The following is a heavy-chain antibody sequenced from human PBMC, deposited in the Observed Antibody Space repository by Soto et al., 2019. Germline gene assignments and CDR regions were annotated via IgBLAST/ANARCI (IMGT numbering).Heavy chain of an antibody. CDR1: GGSFSGYY. CDR3: AVRAFSSGWYSFFDY. CDR2: INHSGST. J-gene: IGHJ4*02. D-gene: IGHD6-19*01. V-gene: IGHV4-34*01. Sequence: QVQLQQWGAGLLKPSETLSLTCAVYGGSFSGYYWSWIRQPPGKGPEWIGEINHSGSTNYNPSLKSRVTISVDTSKNQFSLKLSSVTAADTAVYYCAVRAFSSGWYSFFDYWGQGTLVTVSS.